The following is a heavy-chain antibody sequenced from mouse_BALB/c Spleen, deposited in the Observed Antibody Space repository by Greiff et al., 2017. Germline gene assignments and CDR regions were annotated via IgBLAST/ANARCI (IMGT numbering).Heavy chain of an antibody. CDR3: VRDRGPVGYFDY. CDR1: GFSLTSYD. Sequence: QVQLQQSGPGLVAPSQSLSITCTVSGFSLTSYDISWIRQPPGKGLEWLGVIWTGGGTNYNSAFMSRLSISKDNSKSQVFLKMNSLQTDDTAIYYCVRDRGPVGYFDYWGQGTTLTVSS. CDR2: IWTGGGT. J-gene: IGHJ2*01. V-gene: IGHV2-9-2*01.